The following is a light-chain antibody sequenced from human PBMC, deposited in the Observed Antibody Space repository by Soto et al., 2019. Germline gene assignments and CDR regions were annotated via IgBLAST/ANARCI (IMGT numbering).Light chain of an antibody. CDR1: QSISSR. Sequence: EIVLTQSPATLSLSPGERVTLSCRASQSISSRLAWYQQKPGQAPRLLIYDASNRATGIPARFSGSGSGTDFTLTISSLEPEDFAVYYCQQRSNWPPPITFGQGTRLEIK. CDR3: QQRSNWPPPIT. J-gene: IGKJ5*01. V-gene: IGKV3-11*01. CDR2: DAS.